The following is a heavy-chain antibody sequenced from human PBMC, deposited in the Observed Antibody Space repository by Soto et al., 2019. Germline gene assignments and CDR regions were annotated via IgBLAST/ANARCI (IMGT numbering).Heavy chain of an antibody. CDR2: IYYSGST. CDR3: ARSVTTSLGSQIYYYYYGMDV. Sequence: SETLSLTCTVSGGSISSGGYYWSWIRRHPGKGLEWIGYIYYSGSTYYNPSLKSRVTISVDTSKNQFSLKLSSVTAADTAVYYCARSVTTSLGSQIYYYYYGMDVWGQGTTVTVSS. V-gene: IGHV4-31*03. J-gene: IGHJ6*02. D-gene: IGHD4-17*01. CDR1: GGSISSGGYY.